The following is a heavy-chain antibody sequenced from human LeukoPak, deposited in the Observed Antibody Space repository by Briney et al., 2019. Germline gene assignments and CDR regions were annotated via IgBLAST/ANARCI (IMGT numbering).Heavy chain of an antibody. CDR1: GGSITSSYY. CDR3: ARQKRRDGSPKGCFDI. V-gene: IGHV4-39*01. D-gene: IGHD5-24*01. CDR2: ISSSGGA. J-gene: IGHJ3*02. Sequence: SETLSLTCTVSGGSITSSYYWGWIRQPPGKGLEWIGSISSSGGAYYNPSLKSRFTMSVDTSKSQFSLKLNSVTAADTAVYSCARQKRRDGSPKGCFDIWGQGTMVTVSS.